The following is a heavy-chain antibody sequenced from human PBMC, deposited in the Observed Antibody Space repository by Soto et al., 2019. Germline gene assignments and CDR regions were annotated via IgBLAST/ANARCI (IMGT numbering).Heavy chain of an antibody. Sequence: PSETLSLTCTVSGGSVTNSSYYWGWIRQPPGKGLEWIGNIDYSGTAYFNPSLGTRVTFPVDTSKNQFSLTLYSVTAADTAVYYCARTTGRHLDFWGQGILVTVSS. CDR3: ARTTGRHLDF. CDR2: IDYSGTA. J-gene: IGHJ4*02. CDR1: GGSVTNSSYY. V-gene: IGHV4-39*01. D-gene: IGHD4-4*01.